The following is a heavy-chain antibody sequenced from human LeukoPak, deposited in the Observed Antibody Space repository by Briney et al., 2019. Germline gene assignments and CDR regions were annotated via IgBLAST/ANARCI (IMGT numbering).Heavy chain of an antibody. D-gene: IGHD3-10*01. J-gene: IGHJ6*02. CDR3: AKEDYYGSGSYYLYCYGMDV. V-gene: IGHV3-30*04. CDR2: LSYDGHTK. Sequence: GGSLRLSCAASGFIFSSYAMHWVRQAPGKGLEWVAVLSYDGHTKHYADSVKGRFSISRDNSKNTLYLQMNSLRVEDTAVYYCAKEDYYGSGSYYLYCYGMDVWGQGTTVTVSS. CDR1: GFIFSSYA.